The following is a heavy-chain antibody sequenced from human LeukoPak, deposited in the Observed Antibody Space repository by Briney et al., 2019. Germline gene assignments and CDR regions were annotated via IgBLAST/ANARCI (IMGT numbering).Heavy chain of an antibody. V-gene: IGHV3-48*01. CDR3: ATDSKRRSGWYEPYPNDY. CDR1: GFTLSSYS. D-gene: IGHD6-19*01. CDR2: ISSSSSTI. Sequence: PGGSLRLSCVASGFTLSSYSMNWVRQAPGKGLEWVSYISSSSSTIYYADSVKGRFTISRDNAKNSLYLQMNSLRAEDTAVYYCATDSKRRSGWYEPYPNDYWGQGTLVTVSS. J-gene: IGHJ4*02.